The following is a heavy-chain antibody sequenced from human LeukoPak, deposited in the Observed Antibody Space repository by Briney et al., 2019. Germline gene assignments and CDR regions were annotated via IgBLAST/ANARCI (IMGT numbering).Heavy chain of an antibody. J-gene: IGHJ3*02. Sequence: GRSLRLSCAASGFTFSSYGMHWVRQAPGKGLEWVAVISYDGSNKYYADSVKGRFTISRDNSKNTLYLQMNSLRAEDTAVYYCAKGGLGYYDSSGYWDDAFDIWGQGTMVTVSS. CDR1: GFTFSSYG. V-gene: IGHV3-30*18. D-gene: IGHD3-22*01. CDR3: AKGGLGYYDSSGYWDDAFDI. CDR2: ISYDGSNK.